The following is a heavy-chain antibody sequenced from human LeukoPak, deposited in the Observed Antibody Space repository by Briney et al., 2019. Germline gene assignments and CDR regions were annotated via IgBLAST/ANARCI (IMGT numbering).Heavy chain of an antibody. CDR1: GGSISSYY. J-gene: IGHJ4*02. V-gene: IGHV4-59*08. CDR3: ARRGISDRITGKGSYFDY. CDR2: IYYSGST. Sequence: SETLSLTCTVSGGSISSYYWSWIRQPPGKGLEWIGYIYYSGSTNYNPSLKSRVTISVDTSKKQFSLKLSSVTAADTAVYYCARRGISDRITGKGSYFDYWGQGTLVTVSS. D-gene: IGHD1-20*01.